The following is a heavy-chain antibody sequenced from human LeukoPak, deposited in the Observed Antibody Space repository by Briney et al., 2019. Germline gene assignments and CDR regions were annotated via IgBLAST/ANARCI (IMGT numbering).Heavy chain of an antibody. CDR1: GGTFSSYA. Sequence: SVKVSCKASGGTFSSYAISWVRQAPGQGLEWMGGIIPIFGTADYAQKFQGRVTITADESTSTAYMELSSLRSEDTAVYYCASPPRGNTKGAFDIWGQGTMVTVSS. CDR2: IIPIFGTA. V-gene: IGHV1-69*01. CDR3: ASPPRGNTKGAFDI. D-gene: IGHD1-1*01. J-gene: IGHJ3*02.